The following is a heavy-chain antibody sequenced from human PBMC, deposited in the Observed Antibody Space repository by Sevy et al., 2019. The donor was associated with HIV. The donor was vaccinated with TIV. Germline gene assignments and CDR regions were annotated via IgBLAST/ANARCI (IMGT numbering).Heavy chain of an antibody. Sequence: GGSLRLSCIASGFPFYGSWMSWVRQAPGKGLEWVAKINKDGSRENFVDSVKGRFTISRDNAKNSLYLHMNSLRAEDTAVYYCAREDYWRFDYWGQGTLVTVSS. CDR2: INKDGSRE. CDR3: AREDYWRFDY. V-gene: IGHV3-7*01. J-gene: IGHJ4*02. CDR1: GFPFYGSW. D-gene: IGHD3-3*01.